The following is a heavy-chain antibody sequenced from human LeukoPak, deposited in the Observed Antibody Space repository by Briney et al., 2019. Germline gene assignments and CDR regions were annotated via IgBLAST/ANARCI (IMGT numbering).Heavy chain of an antibody. Sequence: KTSETLSLTCTVSGGSISSSSYYWGWIRQPPGKGLEWIGSIYYSGSTYYNPSLKSRVTISVDTSKNQFSLKLSSVTAADTAVYYCARGRHGSGSSQNDYWGQGTLVTVSS. J-gene: IGHJ4*02. CDR2: IYYSGST. CDR3: ARGRHGSGSSQNDY. CDR1: GGSISSSSYY. V-gene: IGHV4-39*07. D-gene: IGHD3-10*01.